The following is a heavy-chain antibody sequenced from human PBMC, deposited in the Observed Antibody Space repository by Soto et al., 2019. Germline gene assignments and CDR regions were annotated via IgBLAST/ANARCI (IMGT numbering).Heavy chain of an antibody. CDR2: ISYDGSNK. D-gene: IGHD3-22*01. J-gene: IGHJ4*02. CDR3: AKVPGGVFYYYDSSGYETIDY. Sequence: PGGSLRLSCAASGFTFSSYGMHWVRQAPGKGLEWVAVISYDGSNKYYADSVKGRFTISRDNSKNTLYLQMNSLRAEDTAVYYCAKVPGGVFYYYDSSGYETIDYWGQGTLVTVSS. V-gene: IGHV3-30*18. CDR1: GFTFSSYG.